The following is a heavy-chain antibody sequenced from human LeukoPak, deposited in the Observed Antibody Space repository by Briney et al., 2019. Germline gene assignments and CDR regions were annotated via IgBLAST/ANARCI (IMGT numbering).Heavy chain of an antibody. CDR2: INAGNGNT. V-gene: IGHV1-3*01. CDR1: GYIFTTYA. D-gene: IGHD2-15*01. J-gene: IGHJ4*02. Sequence: ASVKVSCKAPGYIFTTYAMHWVRQAPGQSLEWMAWINAGNGNTKYSQKFQGRVTITRDTSANTAYMELSSLRSEDTAMYYCAREGLYCSGGNCYRDFDYWGQGTLVTVSS. CDR3: AREGLYCSGGNCYRDFDY.